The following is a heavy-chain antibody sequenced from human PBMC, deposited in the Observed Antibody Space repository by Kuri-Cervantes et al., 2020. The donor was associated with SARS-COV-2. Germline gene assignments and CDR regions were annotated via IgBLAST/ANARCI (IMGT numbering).Heavy chain of an antibody. CDR1: GFTFSSYA. V-gene: IGHV3-30-3*01. CDR3: VKDSRVYYFDY. D-gene: IGHD2/OR15-2a*01. CDR2: ISYDGSNK. J-gene: IGHJ4*02. Sequence: GGSLRLSCAASGFTFSSYAMHWVRQAPGKGLEWVAVISYDGSNKYYADSVKGWFTISRDNSKNTLYLQMNSLRAEDTAVYYCVKDSRVYYFDYWGQGTLVTVSS.